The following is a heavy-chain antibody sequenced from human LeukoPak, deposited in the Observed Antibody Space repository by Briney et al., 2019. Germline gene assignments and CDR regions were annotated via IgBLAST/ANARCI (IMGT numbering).Heavy chain of an antibody. V-gene: IGHV1-2*02. CDR2: INPNSGGT. Sequence: ASVKVSCKASGYTFTGYYMHWVRQAPGQGLEWMGWINPNSGGTNYAQKFQGRVTMTRDTSISTAYMELSRLRSDDTAVYYCARRAVAGIRGYYYMDVWGKGTTVTVSS. D-gene: IGHD6-19*01. J-gene: IGHJ6*03. CDR1: GYTFTGYY. CDR3: ARRAVAGIRGYYYMDV.